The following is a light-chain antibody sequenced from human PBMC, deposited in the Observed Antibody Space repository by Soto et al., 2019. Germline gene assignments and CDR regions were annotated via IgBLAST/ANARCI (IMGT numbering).Light chain of an antibody. CDR1: QSVLHSSNNENS. CDR2: RAS. V-gene: IGKV4-1*01. CDR3: QQYYTAIA. Sequence: DVVMTQSPDSLAVSLGERATINCKSSQSVLHSSNNENSLAWYQQKAGQRPKLLIYRASTRESGVPDRLSGIGSGTDFTLTSSSLQAEDVAVYYCQQYYTAIAFGQGTRLEIK. J-gene: IGKJ5*01.